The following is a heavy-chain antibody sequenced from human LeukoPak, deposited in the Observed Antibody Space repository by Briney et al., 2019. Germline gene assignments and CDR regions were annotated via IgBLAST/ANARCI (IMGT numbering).Heavy chain of an antibody. Sequence: PSETLSLTCTVSGGSISSYYWSWIRQPPGKGLEWIGYIYYSGSTNYNPSLKSRVTISVDTSKNQFSLKLSSVTAADTAVYYCARGDSSSWSNYFDPWGQGTLVTVSS. CDR1: GGSISSYY. D-gene: IGHD6-13*01. CDR2: IYYSGST. J-gene: IGHJ5*02. V-gene: IGHV4-59*08. CDR3: ARGDSSSWSNYFDP.